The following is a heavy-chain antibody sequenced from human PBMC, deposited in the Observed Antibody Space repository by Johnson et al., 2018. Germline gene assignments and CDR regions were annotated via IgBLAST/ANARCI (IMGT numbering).Heavy chain of an antibody. D-gene: IGHD5-12*01. CDR1: GFTFNSHG. J-gene: IGHJ6*03. Sequence: VQLQESGGGLVQPGGSLRLSCAASGFTFNSHGMRWVRQAPGKGLEWVSTINSDDTTKYADFVQGRFTVSRDNARNTLYLQMNSLRVEDTAIYYCAKTNHYDDYYHYYYMDVWGKGTTVTVSS. CDR3: AKTNHYDDYYHYYYMDV. CDR2: INSDDTT. V-gene: IGHV3-23*01.